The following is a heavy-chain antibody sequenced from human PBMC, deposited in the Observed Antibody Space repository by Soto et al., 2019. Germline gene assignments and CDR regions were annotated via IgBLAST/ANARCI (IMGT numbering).Heavy chain of an antibody. J-gene: IGHJ5*02. CDR3: ARDAPLTRRHVWFDP. D-gene: IGHD2-2*01. V-gene: IGHV1-69*13. CDR1: GGTFSSYA. Sequence: GASVKVSCKASGGTFSSYAISWVRQAPGQGLEWMGGIIPIFGTANYAQKFQGRVTITADESTSTAYMELNSLRAEDTAVYYCARDAPLTRRHVWFDPWGQGTLVTVSS. CDR2: IIPIFGTA.